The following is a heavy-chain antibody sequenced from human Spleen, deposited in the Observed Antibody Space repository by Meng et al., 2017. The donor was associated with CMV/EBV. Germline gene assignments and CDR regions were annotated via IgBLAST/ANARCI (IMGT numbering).Heavy chain of an antibody. Sequence: FSGYYWSWIRQLPGKALEWIGEINHSGSTNYNPSLKSRVTISVDTSKNQFSLKLSSVTAADTAVYYCARAALITIFGVVRNTNWFDPWGQGTLVTVSS. CDR3: ARAALITIFGVVRNTNWFDP. CDR1: FSGYY. CDR2: INHSGST. V-gene: IGHV4-34*01. D-gene: IGHD3-3*01. J-gene: IGHJ5*02.